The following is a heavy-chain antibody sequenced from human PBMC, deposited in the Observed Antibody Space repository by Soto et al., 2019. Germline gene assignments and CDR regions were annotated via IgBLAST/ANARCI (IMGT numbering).Heavy chain of an antibody. CDR1: GFTFSSYA. Sequence: PGGSLRLSCVASGFTFSSYAMGWVRQAPGTGLEWASTIGRVGGGTHFADSVQGRFTISRDDSKSTLYLQMNSLRVDDTAIYYCAKRSVTDTFYFDSWGQGTLVTVSS. D-gene: IGHD6-19*01. CDR3: AKRSVTDTFYFDS. CDR2: IGRVGGGT. V-gene: IGHV3-23*01. J-gene: IGHJ4*02.